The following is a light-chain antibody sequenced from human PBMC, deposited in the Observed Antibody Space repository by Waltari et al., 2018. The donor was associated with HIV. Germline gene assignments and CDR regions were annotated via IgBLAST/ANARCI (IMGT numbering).Light chain of an antibody. CDR1: QAINNS. J-gene: IGKJ2*01. Sequence: DIQMTQSPSSLSASVGDRVTITCRASQAINNSLAWYQQKPGKAPKLLLYGASRLESGVQSRFSGSGSGTDYTLTISSLQPEDFASFYCQQYYSTPPATFGQGTKLEIK. CDR2: GAS. CDR3: QQYYSTPPAT. V-gene: IGKV1-NL1*01.